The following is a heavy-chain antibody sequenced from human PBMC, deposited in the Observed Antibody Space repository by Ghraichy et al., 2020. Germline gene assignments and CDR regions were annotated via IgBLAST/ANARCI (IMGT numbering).Heavy chain of an antibody. V-gene: IGHV3-23*01. CDR1: GFTFSTYA. D-gene: IGHD4-23*01. Sequence: LSLTCAASGFTFSTYAMTWVRQAPGKGLEWVSGISGSGDKRYNADSVKGRFTISRDNAKNALYLQMSSLRVDDTAVYYCAKGEAVVSPFDSWGLGTLVTVSS. J-gene: IGHJ4*02. CDR3: AKGEAVVSPFDS. CDR2: ISGSGDKR.